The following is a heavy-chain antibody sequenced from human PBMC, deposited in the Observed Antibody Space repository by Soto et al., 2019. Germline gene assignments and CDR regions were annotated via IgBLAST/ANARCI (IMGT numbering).Heavy chain of an antibody. J-gene: IGHJ6*02. CDR1: GYTFTSYG. CDR2: ISAYNGNT. D-gene: IGHD3-3*01. Sequence: ASVKVSCKASGYTFTSYGISWVRQAPGQGLEWMGWISAYNGNTKYSQKFQGRVTITRDTSTSTAYMELSSLRSEDTAVYYCARPRVVGIPGDYYYGMDVWGQGTTVTVSS. CDR3: ARPRVVGIPGDYYYGMDV. V-gene: IGHV1-18*01.